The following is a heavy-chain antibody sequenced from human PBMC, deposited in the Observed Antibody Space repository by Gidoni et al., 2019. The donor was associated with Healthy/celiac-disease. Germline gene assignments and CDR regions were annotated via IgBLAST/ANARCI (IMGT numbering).Heavy chain of an antibody. CDR1: GFTFSGSA. CDR2: IRSKANSYAT. J-gene: IGHJ4*02. V-gene: IGHV3-73*02. Sequence: EVQLVESGGGLVQPGGSLTLSCAASGFTFSGSAMHWVRQASGKGLEWVGRIRSKANSYATAYAASVKGRFTISRDDSKNTAYLQMNSLKTEDTAVYYCTRRRGGSGWYPFDYWGQGTLVTVSS. D-gene: IGHD6-19*01. CDR3: TRRRGGSGWYPFDY.